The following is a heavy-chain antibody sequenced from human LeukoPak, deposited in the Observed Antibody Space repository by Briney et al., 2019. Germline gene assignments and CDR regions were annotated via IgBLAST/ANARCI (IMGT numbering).Heavy chain of an antibody. J-gene: IGHJ4*02. D-gene: IGHD3-22*01. CDR1: GFTFSSYG. CDR2: ISYDGSNK. V-gene: IGHV3-30*03. Sequence: GGSLRLSCAASGFTFSSYGMHWVRQAPGKGLEWVAVISYDGSNKYYADSVKGRFTISRDNSKNTLYLQMNSLRAEDTAVYYCATDRYYYDRRALHSFDYWGQGTLVTVSS. CDR3: ATDRYYYDRRALHSFDY.